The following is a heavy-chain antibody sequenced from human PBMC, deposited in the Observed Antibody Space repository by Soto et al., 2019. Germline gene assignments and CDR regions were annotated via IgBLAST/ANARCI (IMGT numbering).Heavy chain of an antibody. J-gene: IGHJ4*02. CDR3: AKQVRDGTSSPYYFDY. D-gene: IGHD6-6*01. Sequence: EVQLLQSGGGLVQPGGSLRLSCAGSGFTFSNYAMSWVRQAPGKGLEWVSAISSAVNTYYADSVKGRSSISRDNSKNTLSLQMTRLRAEDTAVYYCAKQVRDGTSSPYYFDYWGQGTLVTVSS. V-gene: IGHV3-23*01. CDR2: ISSAVNT. CDR1: GFTFSNYA.